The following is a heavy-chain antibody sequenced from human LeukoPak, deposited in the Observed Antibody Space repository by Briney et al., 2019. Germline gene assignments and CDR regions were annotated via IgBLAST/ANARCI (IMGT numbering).Heavy chain of an antibody. V-gene: IGHV1-2*06. J-gene: IGHJ3*02. D-gene: IGHD3-22*01. CDR1: GYTFTGYY. CDR2: INPNSGGT. CDR3: ARTMIVPLPGDAFDI. Sequence: VASVKVSCKASGYTFTGYYMHWVRQAPGQGLEWMGRINPNSGGTNYAQKFQRRVTMTRDTSISTAYMELSRLRSDDTAVYYCARTMIVPLPGDAFDIWGQGTMVTVSS.